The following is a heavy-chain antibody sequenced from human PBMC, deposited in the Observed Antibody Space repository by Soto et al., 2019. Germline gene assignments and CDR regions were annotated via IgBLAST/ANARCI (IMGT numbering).Heavy chain of an antibody. CDR1: GYTFTSYD. J-gene: IGHJ5*02. V-gene: IGHV1-18*01. Sequence: QVQLVQSGAEVKKPGASVKVSCKASGYTFTSYDISWVRQAPGQGFEWMGWMSTSNGNTNYAQKLQGRVTMTTDTSTSTANMELRSLRPDDTAVYFCARDRNWVDPWGQGTLVTVS. CDR3: ARDRNWVDP. CDR2: MSTSNGNT.